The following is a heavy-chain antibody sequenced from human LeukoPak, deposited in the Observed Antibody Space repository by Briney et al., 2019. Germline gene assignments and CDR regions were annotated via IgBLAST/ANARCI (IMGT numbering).Heavy chain of an antibody. Sequence: SVKDSCKASGGTFSSYAISWVRQAPGQGLEWMGGIIPIFGTANYAQKFQGRVTITADESTSTAYMELSSLRSEDTAVYYCASAVPLAYCGGDCYRHAFDIWGQGTMVTVSS. V-gene: IGHV1-69*13. CDR3: ASAVPLAYCGGDCYRHAFDI. J-gene: IGHJ3*02. CDR1: GGTFSSYA. D-gene: IGHD2-21*02. CDR2: IIPIFGTA.